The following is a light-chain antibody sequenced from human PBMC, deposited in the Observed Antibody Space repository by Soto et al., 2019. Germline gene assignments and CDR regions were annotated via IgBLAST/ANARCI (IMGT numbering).Light chain of an antibody. Sequence: DIQMTQSPSSLSASVGDRVTITCRASQIINTWLAWYQQKPGKAPKLLIYRATNLVNGVPSRFSVSGSGTEFILTISSLQPDDFTIYYCQQYETYSGTFGPGTKVDL. CDR2: RAT. J-gene: IGKJ3*01. CDR1: QIINTW. V-gene: IGKV1-5*03. CDR3: QQYETYSGT.